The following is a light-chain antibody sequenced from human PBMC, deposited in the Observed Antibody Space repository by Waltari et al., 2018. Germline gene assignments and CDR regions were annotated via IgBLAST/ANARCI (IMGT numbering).Light chain of an antibody. CDR3: QQYGSSLYT. CDR2: GAS. Sequence: EIVLTPSLGTLSLSPGERATPSCRASQSVSSRYFVWYQQKPGQAPRLLIYGASSRATGIPDRFSGSGSGTDFTLTISRLEPEDFAVYYCQQYGSSLYTFGQGTKLGIK. V-gene: IGKV3-20*01. CDR1: QSVSSRY. J-gene: IGKJ2*01.